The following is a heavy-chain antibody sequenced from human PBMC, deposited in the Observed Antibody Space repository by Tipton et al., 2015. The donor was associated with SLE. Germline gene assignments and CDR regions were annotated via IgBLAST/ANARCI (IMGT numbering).Heavy chain of an antibody. J-gene: IGHJ5*02. Sequence: TLSLTCTVSGGSISSGSYYWSWIRQPAGKGLEWIGSIYYSGSTYYNPSLKSRVTISVDTSKNQFSLKLSSVTAADTAVYYCARGIAADLNWFDPWGQGTLVTVSS. CDR3: ARGIAADLNWFDP. CDR1: GGSISSGSYY. CDR2: IYYSGST. D-gene: IGHD6-13*01. V-gene: IGHV4-39*07.